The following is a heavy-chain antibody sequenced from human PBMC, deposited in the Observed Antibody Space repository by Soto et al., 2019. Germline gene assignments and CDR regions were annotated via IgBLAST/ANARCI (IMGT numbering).Heavy chain of an antibody. CDR2: VNPILSMS. CDR1: GDTFNFYS. CDR3: ATSSGSGYRAFDF. J-gene: IGHJ4*02. Sequence: QVQLVQSGAEVKRPGSSVKVSCKASGDTFNFYSINWVRQAPGLGLEWMGRVNPILSMSNYAQRFQGRVTMTADKSTSTAYMELSGIRSEDTAIYYCATSSGSGYRAFDFWGQGALVTVSS. D-gene: IGHD3-10*01. V-gene: IGHV1-69*04.